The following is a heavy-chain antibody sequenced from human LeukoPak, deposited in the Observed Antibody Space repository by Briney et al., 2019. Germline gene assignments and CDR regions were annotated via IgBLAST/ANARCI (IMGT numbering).Heavy chain of an antibody. CDR1: GFTFSSYS. D-gene: IGHD3-10*01. J-gene: IGHJ4*02. CDR3: ARDKYYYGSGLDY. CDR2: ISSSSSYI. V-gene: IGHV3-21*04. Sequence: GGSLRLSCAASGFTFSSYSMNWVRQAPGKGLEWVSSISSSSSYIYYADSVKGRFTISRDNAKNSLYLQMNSLRPEDTAFYYCARDKYYYGSGLDYWGQGTLVTVSS.